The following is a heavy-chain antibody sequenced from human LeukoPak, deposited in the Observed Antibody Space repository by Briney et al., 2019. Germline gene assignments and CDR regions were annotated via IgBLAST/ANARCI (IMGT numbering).Heavy chain of an antibody. V-gene: IGHV3-30*02. J-gene: IGHJ3*02. CDR1: GFTFSSYG. Sequence: GGSLRLSCAASGFTFSSYGIHWVRQAPGKGLEWVAFIRCDGSNKYYADSVKGRFTISRDNSKNTLYLQMNSLRAEDTAVYYCAKDSRTVYCSGGSCYSKTDAFDIWGQGTMVTVSS. CDR3: AKDSRTVYCSGGSCYSKTDAFDI. D-gene: IGHD2-15*01. CDR2: IRCDGSNK.